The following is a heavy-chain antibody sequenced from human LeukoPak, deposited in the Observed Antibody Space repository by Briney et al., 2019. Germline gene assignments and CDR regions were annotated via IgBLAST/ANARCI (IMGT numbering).Heavy chain of an antibody. CDR2: IYYSGSA. CDR1: GGSISSHY. D-gene: IGHD3-22*01. V-gene: IGHV4-59*11. J-gene: IGHJ4*02. Sequence: PSETLSLTCTVSGGSISSHYWSWIRQPPGKGLEWIGYIYYSGSANYNPSLKSRVTISGDTSKNQFSLDLSSVSAADTAVYYCARSQSSGYYYVYDYWGQGTLVTVSS. CDR3: ARSQSSGYYYVYDY.